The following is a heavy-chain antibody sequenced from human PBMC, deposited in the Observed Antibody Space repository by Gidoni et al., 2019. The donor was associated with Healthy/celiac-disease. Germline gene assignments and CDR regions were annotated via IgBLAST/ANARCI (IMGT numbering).Heavy chain of an antibody. CDR3: ARALGLLWFGRGYFDY. Sequence: QVQLQQWGAGLLKPSETLSPTCAVDGGSFSGYYWSWIRQPPGKGLEWIGEINHSGSTNYNPSLKSRVTISVDTSKNQFSLKLSSVTAADTAVYYCARALGLLWFGRGYFDYWGQGTLVTVSS. CDR1: GGSFSGYY. D-gene: IGHD3-10*01. V-gene: IGHV4-34*01. CDR2: INHSGST. J-gene: IGHJ4*02.